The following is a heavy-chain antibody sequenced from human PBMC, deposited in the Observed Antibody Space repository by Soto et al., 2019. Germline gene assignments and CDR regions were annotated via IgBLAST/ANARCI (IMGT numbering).Heavy chain of an antibody. V-gene: IGHV4-39*01. CDR3: ARLLPRYGSSTSCPPDWFDP. J-gene: IGHJ5*02. CDR1: GGSISSSSYY. D-gene: IGHD2-2*01. CDR2: IYYSGST. Sequence: SETLSLTCTVSGGSISSSSYYWGWIRQPPGKGLEWIGSIYYSGSTYYNPSLKSRVTISVDTSKNQFYLKLSSVTAADTAVYYCARLLPRYGSSTSCPPDWFDPWGQGTLVTVSS.